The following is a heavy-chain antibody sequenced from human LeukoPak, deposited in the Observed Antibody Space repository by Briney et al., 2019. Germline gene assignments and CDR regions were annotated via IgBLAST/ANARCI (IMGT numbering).Heavy chain of an antibody. CDR2: INPNSGGT. D-gene: IGHD4-17*01. Sequence: ASVKVSCKASGYTFTGYYMHWVRQAPGQGLEWMGWINPNSGGTNYAQKFQGRVTITRNTSISTAYMELSSLRSEDTAVYYCARASMTTGWWHYYYYYMDVWGKGTTVTVSS. CDR3: ARASMTTGWWHYYYYYMDV. CDR1: GYTFTGYY. V-gene: IGHV1-2*02. J-gene: IGHJ6*03.